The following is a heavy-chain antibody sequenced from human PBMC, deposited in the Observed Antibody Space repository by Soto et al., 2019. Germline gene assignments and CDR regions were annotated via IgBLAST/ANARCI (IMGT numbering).Heavy chain of an antibody. CDR3: ARDLWGYCGTDCYPLDV. V-gene: IGHV4-59*01. CDR2: MYNTGST. CDR1: GGSISRYY. Sequence: SETLSLTCTVSGGSISRYYWSWIRQPPGKGLEWIGYMYNTGSTVYNPPFKSRVTISVDTSKNQFSLKLNSVTAADTAVYYCARDLWGYCGTDCYPLDVWGQGTAVTVS. D-gene: IGHD2-21*02. J-gene: IGHJ6*02.